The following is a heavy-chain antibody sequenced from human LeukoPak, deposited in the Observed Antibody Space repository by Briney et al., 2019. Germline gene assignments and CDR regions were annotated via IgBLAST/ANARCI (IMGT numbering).Heavy chain of an antibody. J-gene: IGHJ4*02. D-gene: IGHD2/OR15-2a*01. CDR2: IKEDGGDK. CDR3: ARDTFRVDLDY. CDR1: EFIFSNYW. V-gene: IGHV3-7*01. Sequence: AESLRLSCEASEFIFSNYWMSWVRQGPGRGLEWVANIKEDGGDKYYVDSVKGRFAISRDNAKRSLYLQMSSLRAEDTAVYYCARDTFRVDLDYWGQGTLVTVSS.